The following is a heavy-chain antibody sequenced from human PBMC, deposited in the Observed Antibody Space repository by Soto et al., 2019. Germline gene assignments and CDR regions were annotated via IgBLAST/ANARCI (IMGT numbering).Heavy chain of an antibody. J-gene: IGHJ4*02. D-gene: IGHD4-17*01. CDR2: IYYSGST. CDR1: GGYISSGGYY. CDR3: ARVSSTVPRGGGLGMDY. Sequence: QVQLQESVPGLVKPSQTLSLTCTVSGGYISSGGYYWSWIRQPPGKGMEWIGYIYYSGSTYYNPSLKSRVTISVDTSKNQFSLKLSSVTAADTAVYYCARVSSTVPRGGGLGMDYWGQGTLVTVSS. V-gene: IGHV4-31*03.